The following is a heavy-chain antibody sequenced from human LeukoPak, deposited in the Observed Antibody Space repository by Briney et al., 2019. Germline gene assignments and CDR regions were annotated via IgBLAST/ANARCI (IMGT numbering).Heavy chain of an antibody. V-gene: IGHV3-48*03. Sequence: GGSLRLSCAASGFTFSSFGMNWVRQAPGKGLEWVSYISGGGSTIYYADSVKGRFTTSRDNAKKSLYLQMNSLRVEDTAVYYCARSTTRWLDPWGPGSLVTVSS. J-gene: IGHJ5*02. CDR2: ISGGGSTI. CDR1: GFTFSSFG. CDR3: ARSTTRWLDP. D-gene: IGHD4-11*01.